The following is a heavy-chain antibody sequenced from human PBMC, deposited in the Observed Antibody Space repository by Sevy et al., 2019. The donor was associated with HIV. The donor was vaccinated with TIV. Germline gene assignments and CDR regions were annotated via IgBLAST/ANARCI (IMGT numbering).Heavy chain of an antibody. V-gene: IGHV3-74*01. CDR2: INSDGSST. CDR1: GFTFSSYW. Sequence: GGSLRLSCAASGFTFSSYWMHWVRQAPGKGLVWVSRINSDGSSTSYADSVKGRFTISRDNSKNTLYLQMNSLRAEDTAVYYCAKPQGDSSGLDDYWGQGTLVTVSS. CDR3: AKPQGDSSGLDDY. J-gene: IGHJ4*02. D-gene: IGHD3-22*01.